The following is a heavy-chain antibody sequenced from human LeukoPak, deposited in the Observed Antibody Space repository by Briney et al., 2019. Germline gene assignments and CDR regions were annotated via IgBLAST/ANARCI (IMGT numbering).Heavy chain of an antibody. V-gene: IGHV4-39*07. CDR1: GGSISSSSYY. Sequence: SETLSLTCIVSGGSISSSSYYWGWIRQPPGKGLEWIGSIYYSGSTYYNSSLKSRLTISVDTSKNQFSLKLSSVTAADAAVYYCARELTITMILREEAFDAFDIWGQGTMVTVSS. CDR3: ARELTITMILREEAFDAFDI. D-gene: IGHD3-22*01. CDR2: IYYSGST. J-gene: IGHJ3*02.